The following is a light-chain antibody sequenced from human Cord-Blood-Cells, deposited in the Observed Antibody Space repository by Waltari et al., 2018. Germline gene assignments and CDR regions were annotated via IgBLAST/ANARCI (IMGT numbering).Light chain of an antibody. CDR1: SSDVGGYNY. V-gene: IGLV2-8*01. J-gene: IGLJ1*01. Sequence: QSALTPPPSASGSPGQSVTISCTGTSSDVGGYNYVSWYHQHPGKAPNLMIYEVSKRPSGVPDRFSGSKSGNTASLTVSGLQAEDEADYYCSAYAGSNNVFGTGTKVTVL. CDR3: SAYAGSNNV. CDR2: EVS.